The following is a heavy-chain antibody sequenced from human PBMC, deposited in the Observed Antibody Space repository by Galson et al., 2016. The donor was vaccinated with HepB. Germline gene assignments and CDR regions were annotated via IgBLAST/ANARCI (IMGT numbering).Heavy chain of an antibody. J-gene: IGHJ6*02. CDR1: GFTFSSYW. CDR3: ARVGTMVRGVDYYYGMDV. D-gene: IGHD3-10*01. Sequence: SLRLSCAASGFTFSSYWMHWVRQAPGKGLVWVSRINSDGSSTSYADSVKGRFAISRDNAKNTLYLQMNSLRAEDTAVYYCARVGTMVRGVDYYYGMDVWGQGTTVTVSS. V-gene: IGHV3-74*01. CDR2: INSDGSST.